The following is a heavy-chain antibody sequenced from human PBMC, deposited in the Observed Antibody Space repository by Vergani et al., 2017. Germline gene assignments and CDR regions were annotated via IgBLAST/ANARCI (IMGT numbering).Heavy chain of an antibody. Sequence: QVQLVESGGGVVQPGRSLRLSCAASGFTFSSYGMHWVRQAPGKGLERVAVIWYDGSNTYYADSVKGRFTISRDNSKTTLYLQMNSRRAEDTAVYYCARDDGQLGYWGQGTLVTVSS. CDR3: ARDDGQLGY. D-gene: IGHD6-13*01. CDR2: IWYDGSNT. V-gene: IGHV3-33*01. CDR1: GFTFSSYG. J-gene: IGHJ4*02.